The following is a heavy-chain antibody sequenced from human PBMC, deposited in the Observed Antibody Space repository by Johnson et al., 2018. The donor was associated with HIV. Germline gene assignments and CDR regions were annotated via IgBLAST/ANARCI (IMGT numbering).Heavy chain of an antibody. CDR3: AIDGHGSGRPNSFGL. J-gene: IGHJ3*01. Sequence: VQLVESGGGLVQPGGSLRLSCAASGFTFSSYWMNWVRQAPGKGLEWVANRKQDGSEKKYADSVRGRFTISRDNDKNTLYLQMNSPSPEDTGVYHCAIDGHGSGRPNSFGLWGRGTKVTV. CDR1: GFTFSSYW. CDR2: RKQDGSEK. V-gene: IGHV3-7*01. D-gene: IGHD3-10*01.